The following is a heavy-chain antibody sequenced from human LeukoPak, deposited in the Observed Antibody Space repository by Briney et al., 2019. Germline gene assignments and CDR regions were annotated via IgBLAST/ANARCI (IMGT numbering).Heavy chain of an antibody. V-gene: IGHV3-23*01. Sequence: GGSPRLSCAASGFTFSSYAMSWVRQAPGKGLEWVSAISGSGGSTYYADSVKGRFTISRDNSKNTLYLQMNSLRAEDTAVYYCAKVASLWFGELVPFDYWGQGTLVTVSS. CDR1: GFTFSSYA. CDR2: ISGSGGST. D-gene: IGHD3-10*01. J-gene: IGHJ4*02. CDR3: AKVASLWFGELVPFDY.